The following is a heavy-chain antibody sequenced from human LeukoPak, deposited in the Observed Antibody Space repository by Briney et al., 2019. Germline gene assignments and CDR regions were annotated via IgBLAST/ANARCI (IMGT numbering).Heavy chain of an antibody. CDR2: INPDGGST. J-gene: IGHJ6*03. CDR1: GYTFINYY. CDR3: ERGIYDYGSRYGYYMDV. V-gene: IGHV1-46*01. D-gene: IGHD4-17*01. Sequence: GASVKVSCKTSGYTFINYYIHWVRQAPGQGLEWMGIINPDGGSTSYAQKFRGRLTITRDTSTSTVYMEFSSLTSEDTALYYCERGIYDYGSRYGYYMDVWAKGTTVIVSS.